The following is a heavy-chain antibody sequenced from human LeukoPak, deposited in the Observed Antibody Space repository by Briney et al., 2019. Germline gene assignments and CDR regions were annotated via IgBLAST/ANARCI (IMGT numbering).Heavy chain of an antibody. CDR1: GGSISSYY. V-gene: IGHV4-59*01. D-gene: IGHD6-13*01. CDR2: IYYSGST. CDR3: ARNQYSSSWYTSH. J-gene: IGHJ4*02. Sequence: SETLSLTCTVSGGSISSYYWSWIRQPPGKGLEWIGYIYYSGSTNYNPSLKSRVTISVDTSKNQFSLKLSSVTAADTAVYYCARNQYSSSWYTSHWGQGTLVTVSS.